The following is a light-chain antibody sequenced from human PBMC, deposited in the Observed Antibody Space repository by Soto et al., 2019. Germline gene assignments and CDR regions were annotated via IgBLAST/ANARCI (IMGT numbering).Light chain of an antibody. CDR2: DVS. CDR3: STYSFTTNGTLGV. J-gene: IGLJ1*01. CDR1: SSDVGAYNY. Sequence: QSALTQPASVSGSPGQSITVSCTGTSSDVGAYNYVSWYQHHPGKAPKLIIYDVSDRPSGVSSRFSGSKSGNTASLTISGLQAEDEADYYCSTYSFTTNGTLGVFGTGTKLTVL. V-gene: IGLV2-14*01.